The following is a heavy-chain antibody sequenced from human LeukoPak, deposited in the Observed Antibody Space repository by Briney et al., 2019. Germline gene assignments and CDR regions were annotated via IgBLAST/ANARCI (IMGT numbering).Heavy chain of an antibody. CDR2: IKPDESLK. D-gene: IGHD3-10*01. CDR1: GFTFSSYW. Sequence: GGSLRLSCAASGFTFSSYWMSWVRQAPGKGLEWVANIKPDESLKYYVDSVKGRFTTSRDNAKNSLYLQMNSLRAEDTAVYYCARAILVRGVVYFDYWGQGTLVTVS. V-gene: IGHV3-7*01. CDR3: ARAILVRGVVYFDY. J-gene: IGHJ4*02.